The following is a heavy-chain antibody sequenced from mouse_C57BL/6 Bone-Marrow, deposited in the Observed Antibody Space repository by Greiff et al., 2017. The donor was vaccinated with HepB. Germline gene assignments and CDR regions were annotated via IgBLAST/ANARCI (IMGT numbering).Heavy chain of an antibody. J-gene: IGHJ4*01. CDR1: GYTFTSYW. Sequence: QVQLQQPGAELVMPGASVKLSCKASGYTFTSYWMHWVKQSPGQGLEWIGEIDPSDSYTNYNQKFKGKSTLTVDKSSSTAYLQLSSLTSEDSAVYYCASRTAQATGAMDYWGRGTSVTVSS. CDR3: ASRTAQATGAMDY. D-gene: IGHD3-2*02. V-gene: IGHV1-69*01. CDR2: IDPSDSYT.